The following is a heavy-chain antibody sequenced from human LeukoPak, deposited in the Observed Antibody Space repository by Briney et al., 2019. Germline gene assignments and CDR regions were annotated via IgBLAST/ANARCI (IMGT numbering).Heavy chain of an antibody. CDR3: ARDNRGWYPFDY. Sequence: GGSLRLSCAASGFTFSSYSMNWVRQAPGKGLEWVSSISSSSSYIYYADSVKGRFIISRDNAKNSLYLQMNSLRAEDTAVYYCARDNRGWYPFDYWGQGTLVTVSS. V-gene: IGHV3-21*01. CDR1: GFTFSSYS. CDR2: ISSSSSYI. J-gene: IGHJ4*02. D-gene: IGHD6-19*01.